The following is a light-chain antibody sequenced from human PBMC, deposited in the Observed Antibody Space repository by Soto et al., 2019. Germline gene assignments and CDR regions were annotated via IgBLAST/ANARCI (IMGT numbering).Light chain of an antibody. CDR2: AAS. CDR3: QQRSDWIT. J-gene: IGKJ5*01. CDR1: QSVDIN. V-gene: IGKV3-11*01. Sequence: EVVMRQSPATLSVSPGDGATLSFRASQSVDINLAWYQQKPGQAPRLLIYAASTRATGIPARFSGSGSGTDFTLTISSLEPEDFAVYYCQQRSDWITFGQGTRLEIK.